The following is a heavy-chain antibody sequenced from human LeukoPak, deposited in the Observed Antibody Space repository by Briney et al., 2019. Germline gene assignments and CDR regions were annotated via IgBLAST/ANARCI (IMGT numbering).Heavy chain of an antibody. CDR1: GFSVSSNY. CDR2: IYSSGST. J-gene: IGHJ3*02. Sequence: GGSLRLSCAASGFSVSSNYMSWVRQAPGKGLECVSVIYSSGSTYYADSVKGRFTISRDNSKNTLFLQMTNLRVEDTAAYYCARGVGQDAFDIWGQGTMVTVSS. CDR3: ARGVGQDAFDI. D-gene: IGHD1-26*01. V-gene: IGHV3-53*01.